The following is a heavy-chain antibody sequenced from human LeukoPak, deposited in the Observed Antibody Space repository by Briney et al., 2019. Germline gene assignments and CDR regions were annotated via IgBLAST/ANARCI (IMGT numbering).Heavy chain of an antibody. CDR1: GFTFSSYG. CDR3: ANRVAGRQYFDY. Sequence: GGSLRLSCAASGFTFSSYGMSWVRQAPGKGLEWVSSISGSGGSTYYADSVKGRFTISRDNSNNTLYLQMNSLRAEDTAVYYRANRVAGRQYFDYWGQGTLVTVSS. D-gene: IGHD6-19*01. CDR2: ISGSGGST. V-gene: IGHV3-23*01. J-gene: IGHJ4*02.